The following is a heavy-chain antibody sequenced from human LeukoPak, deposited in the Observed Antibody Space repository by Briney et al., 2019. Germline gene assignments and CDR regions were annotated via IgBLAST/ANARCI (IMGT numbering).Heavy chain of an antibody. D-gene: IGHD1-26*01. J-gene: IGHJ4*02. Sequence: NSSETLSLTCTVSGGSNSSYYWSWIRQPAGKGLEWIGRIYTSGSTNYNPSLKSRVTISVDRSKNQFSLKLSSVTAADTAVYYCARDHSGSYPDYWGQGTLVTASS. CDR2: IYTSGST. CDR3: ARDHSGSYPDY. V-gene: IGHV4-4*07. CDR1: GGSNSSYY.